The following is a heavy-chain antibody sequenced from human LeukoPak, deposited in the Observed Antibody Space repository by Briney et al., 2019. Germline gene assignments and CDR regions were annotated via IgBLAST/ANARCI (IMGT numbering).Heavy chain of an antibody. CDR2: INGSGGST. V-gene: IGHV3-23*01. J-gene: IGHJ3*02. Sequence: GGSLRLTCAASGFTFSSYVMSWVRQAPGKGLEWVSDINGSGGSTYYADSVKGRFTISRDNSKNTLYLQMNSLKTEDTAVYYCWGGRYCSGGSCHEADAFDIWGQGTMVTVSS. CDR3: WGGRYCSGGSCHEADAFDI. CDR1: GFTFSSYV. D-gene: IGHD2-15*01.